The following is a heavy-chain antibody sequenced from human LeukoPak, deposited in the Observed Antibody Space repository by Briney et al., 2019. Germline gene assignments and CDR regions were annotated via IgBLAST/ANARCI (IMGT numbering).Heavy chain of an antibody. CDR2: IYYSGST. Sequence: PSETLSLTCAVSGGSISSGGYYWSWIRQPPGKGLEWIGYIYYSGSTNYNPSLKSRVTISVDTSKNQFSLKLSSVTAADTAVYYCARSTYYYDSSGYYPHYYYYYYMDVWGKGTTVTISS. V-gene: IGHV4-61*08. CDR3: ARSTYYYDSSGYYPHYYYYYYMDV. D-gene: IGHD3-22*01. CDR1: GGSISSGGYY. J-gene: IGHJ6*03.